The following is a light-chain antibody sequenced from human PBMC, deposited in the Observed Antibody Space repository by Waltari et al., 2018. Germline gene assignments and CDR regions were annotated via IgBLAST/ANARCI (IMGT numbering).Light chain of an antibody. V-gene: IGKV3-11*01. CDR3: QQGT. Sequence: EIVLTQSPATLSLSLGERATLSCMASQSVMTYLAWYQQRPGQSPRLLIYEASNRAPGILARFSGSGSGTDFTLTISSLEPEDSAVYYCQQGTFGPGTKVDI. CDR1: QSVMTY. CDR2: EAS. J-gene: IGKJ3*01.